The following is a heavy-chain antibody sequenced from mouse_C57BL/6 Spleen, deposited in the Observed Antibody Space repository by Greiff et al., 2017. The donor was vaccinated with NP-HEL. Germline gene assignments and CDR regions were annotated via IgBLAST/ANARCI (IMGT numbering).Heavy chain of an antibody. J-gene: IGHJ4*01. CDR2: IWTGGGT. CDR1: GFSLTSYA. D-gene: IGHD2-12*01. V-gene: IGHV2-9-1*01. Sequence: VQGVESGPGLVAPSQSLSITCTVSGFSLTSYAISWVRQPPGKGLEWLGVIWTGGGTNYNSALKSRLSISKDNSKSQVFLKMNSLQTDDTARYYCARKGLYRSYDRRSFAMDYWGQGTSVTVSS. CDR3: ARKGLYRSYDRRSFAMDY.